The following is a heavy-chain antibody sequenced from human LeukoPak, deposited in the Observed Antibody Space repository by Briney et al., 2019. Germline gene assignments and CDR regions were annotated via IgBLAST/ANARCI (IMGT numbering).Heavy chain of an antibody. CDR1: GGSISSSSYY. CDR3: ARTLRYSGSLFRFDI. CDR2: IYYSGST. J-gene: IGHJ3*02. Sequence: SETLSLTCTVSGGSISSSSYYWGWIRQPPGKGLEWIGSIYYSGSTYYNPSLKSRVTISVDTSKNQFSLKLTSVTAADTAVYYCARTLRYSGSLFRFDIWGQGTMVTVSS. D-gene: IGHD1-26*01. V-gene: IGHV4-39*01.